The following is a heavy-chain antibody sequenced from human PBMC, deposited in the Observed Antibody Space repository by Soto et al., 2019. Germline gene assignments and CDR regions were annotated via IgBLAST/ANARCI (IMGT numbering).Heavy chain of an antibody. Sequence: GGSLRLSCAASGFTFSSYAMSWVRQAPGKGLEWVSAISGSGGSTYYADSVKGRFTISRDNSTNTLYLQMNSLRAEDTAVYYCATYKGLRYSPYYYGMDVWGQGTTVTVSS. D-gene: IGHD3-9*01. J-gene: IGHJ6*02. V-gene: IGHV3-23*01. CDR2: ISGSGGST. CDR1: GFTFSSYA. CDR3: ATYKGLRYSPYYYGMDV.